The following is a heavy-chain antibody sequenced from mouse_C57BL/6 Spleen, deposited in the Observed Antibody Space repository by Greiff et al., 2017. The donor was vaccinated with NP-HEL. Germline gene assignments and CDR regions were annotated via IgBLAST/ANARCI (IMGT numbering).Heavy chain of an antibody. V-gene: IGHV5-17*01. CDR3: ARADDYAFAY. D-gene: IGHD2-4*01. CDR1: GFTFSDYG. CDR2: ISSGSSTI. Sequence: EVKLVESGGGLVKPGGSLKLSCAASGFTFSDYGMHWVRQAPEKGLEWVAYISSGSSTIYYADTVKGRFTISRDNAKNTLFLQMTSLRSEDTAMYYCARADDYAFAYWGQGTLVTVSA. J-gene: IGHJ3*01.